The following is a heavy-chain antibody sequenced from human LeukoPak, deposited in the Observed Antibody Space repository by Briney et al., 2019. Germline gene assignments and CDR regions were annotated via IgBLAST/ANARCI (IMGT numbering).Heavy chain of an antibody. CDR1: GFPVNKYE. J-gene: IGHJ4*02. CDR2: IDAGATST. Sequence: PGGSLRLSCAASGFPVNKYEMHWVRQAPGKGLEWVSYIDAGATSTNYADSVWGRFTFSRDNAQNSVHLQMNSLRDEDTAVYYCVRGRLLRSTKYFDYWGQGALVTVSS. V-gene: IGHV3-48*03. D-gene: IGHD2-21*02. CDR3: VRGRLLRSTKYFDY.